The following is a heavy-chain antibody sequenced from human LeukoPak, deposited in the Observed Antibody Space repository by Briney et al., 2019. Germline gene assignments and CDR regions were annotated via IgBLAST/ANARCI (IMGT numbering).Heavy chain of an antibody. CDR2: IYYSGST. CDR3: ARMDYYDSSGLGNYMDV. Sequence: SETLSLTCTVSGGSISSSSYYWGWVRQPPGKGLEWIGYIYYSGSTNYNPSLKSRVTISVDTSKNQFSLKLSSVTAADTAVYYYARMDYYDSSGLGNYMDVWGKGTTVTVSS. D-gene: IGHD3-22*01. CDR1: GGSISSSSYY. V-gene: IGHV4-61*05. J-gene: IGHJ6*03.